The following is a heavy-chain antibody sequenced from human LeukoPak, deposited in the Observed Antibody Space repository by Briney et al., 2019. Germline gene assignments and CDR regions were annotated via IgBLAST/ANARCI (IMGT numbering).Heavy chain of an antibody. CDR3: ASGGDTVTTMTHPNWFDP. Sequence: PGGSLRLSCAASGFTFSNSGMSWVRQAPGKGLEWVSAISTDAGESHYADSVKGRFTISRDNSKNTVSLQMSSLRAEDTALYYCASGGDTVTTMTHPNWFDPWGQGTLVTVSS. J-gene: IGHJ5*02. CDR2: ISTDAGES. CDR1: GFTFSNSG. V-gene: IGHV3-23*01. D-gene: IGHD4-11*01.